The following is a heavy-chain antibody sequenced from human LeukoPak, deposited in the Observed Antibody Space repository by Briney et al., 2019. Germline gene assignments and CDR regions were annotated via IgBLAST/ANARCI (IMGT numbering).Heavy chain of an antibody. CDR3: ASEVVTATVVRTWFDP. V-gene: IGHV1-46*01. J-gene: IGHJ5*02. CDR2: INPSGGST. D-gene: IGHD2-21*02. CDR1: GYTFTSYY. Sequence: ASVKVSCKASGYTFTSYYMLWVRQAPGQGLEWMGIINPSGGSTSYAQKFQGRVTMTRDTSTSTVYMELSSLRSEDTAVYYCASEVVTATVVRTWFDPWGQGTMVTVSS.